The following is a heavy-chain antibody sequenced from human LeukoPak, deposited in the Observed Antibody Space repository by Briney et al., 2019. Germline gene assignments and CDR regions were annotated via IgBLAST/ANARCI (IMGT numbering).Heavy chain of an antibody. CDR3: ARDLYRGVAAAAPRY. Sequence: ESGGSLRLSCAASGFTFSSYSMNWVRQAPGKGLEWVSSISSSSSYIYYADSVKGRFTISRDNAKNSLYLQRNSLRAEDTAVYYCARDLYRGVAAAAPRYWGQGTLVTVSS. CDR1: GFTFSSYS. CDR2: ISSSSSYI. D-gene: IGHD6-13*01. J-gene: IGHJ4*02. V-gene: IGHV3-21*01.